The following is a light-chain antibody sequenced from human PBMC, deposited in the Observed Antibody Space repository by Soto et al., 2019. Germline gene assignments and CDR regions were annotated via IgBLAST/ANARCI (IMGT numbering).Light chain of an antibody. CDR1: QDISNY. CDR3: QQYDNLPLT. CDR2: DAS. J-gene: IGKJ4*01. Sequence: DIQMTQSPSSLSASVGDRVTITCQASQDISNYLNWYHQKPGKAPKLLIYDASNLETGVPSRFSGSGSGTDFTFTISSLQPEDIATYYCQQYDNLPLTFGVVTKVDIK. V-gene: IGKV1-33*01.